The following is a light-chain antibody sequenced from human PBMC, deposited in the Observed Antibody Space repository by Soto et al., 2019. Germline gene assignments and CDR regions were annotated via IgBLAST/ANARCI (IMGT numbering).Light chain of an antibody. CDR1: SSNIGAPYD. CDR2: GNS. Sequence: QSVLTQPPSVSGAPGQRVTISCTGSSSNIGAPYDIHWYQQLPGTAPKLLIYGNSNRPSGVPDRFSGSKSGTSASLAITGLQAEDEADYYCQSYDISLTGSVFGGGTKLTVL. V-gene: IGLV1-40*01. CDR3: QSYDISLTGSV. J-gene: IGLJ3*02.